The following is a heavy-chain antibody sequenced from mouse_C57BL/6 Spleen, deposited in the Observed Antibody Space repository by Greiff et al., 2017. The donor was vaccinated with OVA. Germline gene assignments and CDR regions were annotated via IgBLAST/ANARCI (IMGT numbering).Heavy chain of an antibody. J-gene: IGHJ4*01. CDR1: GFTFSSYA. V-gene: IGHV5-9-1*02. Sequence: EVQLVESGEGLVKPGGSLKLSCAASGFTFSSYAMSWVRQTPEKRLEWVAYISSGGDYIYYADTVKGRFTISRDNARNTLYLQMSSLKSEDTAMYYCTREVTGKEAMDYWGQGTSVTVSS. CDR3: TREVTGKEAMDY. CDR2: ISSGGDYI. D-gene: IGHD4-1*01.